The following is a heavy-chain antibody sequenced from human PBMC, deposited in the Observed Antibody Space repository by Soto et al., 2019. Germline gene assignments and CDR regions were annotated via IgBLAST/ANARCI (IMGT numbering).Heavy chain of an antibody. J-gene: IGHJ6*03. D-gene: IGHD2-2*01. V-gene: IGHV3-23*01. CDR1: GFTLTTPA. CDR3: ATAPYCSSTSCYFYYYYYYMDV. Sequence: GGAPRLSLAASGFTLTTPAISWVPPAPGEGVGWGSSIGVSGGGTNYADSVKGRFTISRDNSKNTLYLQMNSLRAEDTAVYYCATAPYCSSTSCYFYYYYYYMDVWGKGTTVTVSS. CDR2: IGVSGGGT.